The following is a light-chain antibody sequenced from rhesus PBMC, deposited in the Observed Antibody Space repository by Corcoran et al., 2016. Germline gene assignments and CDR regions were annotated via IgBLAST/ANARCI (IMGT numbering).Light chain of an antibody. J-gene: IGKJ3*01. V-gene: IGKV1-21*01. Sequence: DIQVTQSPSSLSASVGDRVTITCRVSQGISSWLAWYQQKPGEAPKHLIYKASSLQSGVPSRFSGSGSWTDFTLTISSLQPEDFGTYSCQQYNNAPFNFGPGTKLDIK. CDR2: KAS. CDR1: QGISSW. CDR3: QQYNNAPFN.